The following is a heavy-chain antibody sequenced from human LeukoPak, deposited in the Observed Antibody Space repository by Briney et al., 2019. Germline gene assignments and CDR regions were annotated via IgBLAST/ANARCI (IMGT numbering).Heavy chain of an antibody. CDR3: ARGPDDAFDI. J-gene: IGHJ3*02. V-gene: IGHV4-34*01. CDR1: GGSFSGYY. Sequence: SETLPLTCAVYGGSFSGYYWSWIRQPPGKGLEWIGEINHSGSTNYNPSLKSRVTISVDTSKNQFSLKLSSVTAADTAVYYCARGPDDAFDIWGQGTMVTVSS. CDR2: INHSGST.